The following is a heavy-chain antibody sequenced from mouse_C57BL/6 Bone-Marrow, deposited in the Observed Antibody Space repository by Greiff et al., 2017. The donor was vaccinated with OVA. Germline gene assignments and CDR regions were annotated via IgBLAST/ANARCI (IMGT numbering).Heavy chain of an antibody. CDR3: AREEGYDGYYDWFAY. V-gene: IGHV3-6*01. D-gene: IGHD2-3*01. J-gene: IGHJ3*01. Sequence: EESGPGLVKPSQSLSLTCSVTGYSITSGYYWNWIRQFPGNKLEWMGYISYDGSNNYNPSLKNRISITRDTSKNQFFLKLNSVTTEDTATYYCAREEGYDGYYDWFAYWGQGTLVTVSA. CDR2: ISYDGSN. CDR1: GYSITSGYY.